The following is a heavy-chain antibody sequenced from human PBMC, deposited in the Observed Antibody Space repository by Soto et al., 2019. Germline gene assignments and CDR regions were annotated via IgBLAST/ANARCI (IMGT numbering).Heavy chain of an antibody. Sequence: GASVKVSCKASGYTFSSFGFSWMRQAPGQGLEWMGWIYIDDTRYAQNFQGRVTMTTDTSTSTVYMELRSLRSDDTAVYYCARDRDWNLDYWGQGTPVTVSS. J-gene: IGHJ4*02. V-gene: IGHV1-18*01. CDR1: GYTFSSFG. CDR2: IYIDDT. D-gene: IGHD1-1*01. CDR3: ARDRDWNLDY.